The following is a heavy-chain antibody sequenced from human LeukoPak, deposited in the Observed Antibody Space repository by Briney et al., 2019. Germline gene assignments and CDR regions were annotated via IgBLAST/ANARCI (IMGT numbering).Heavy chain of an antibody. V-gene: IGHV4-59*01. Sequence: PETLSLTCTVSGGSTSSYYWSWIRQPPGKGLEWIGYIYYSGSTNYNPSLKSRVTISVDTSKNQFSLKLSSVTAADTAVYYCAATVLLWFGDLPQYNWFDPWGQGTLVTVSS. J-gene: IGHJ5*02. D-gene: IGHD3-10*01. CDR1: GGSTSSYY. CDR2: IYYSGST. CDR3: AATVLLWFGDLPQYNWFDP.